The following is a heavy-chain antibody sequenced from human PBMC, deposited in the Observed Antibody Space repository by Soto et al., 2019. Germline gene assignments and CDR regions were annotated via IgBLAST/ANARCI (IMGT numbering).Heavy chain of an antibody. CDR2: IYYSGST. CDR1: GGSISSYY. Sequence: SETLSLTCTVSGGSISSYYWSWIRQPPGKGLEWIGYIYYSGSTNYNPSLKSRVNISVDTSKNQFSLKLSSVTAADTAVYYCARGDFTHLYYFDYWGQGTLVTVSS. V-gene: IGHV4-59*01. J-gene: IGHJ4*02. CDR3: ARGDFTHLYYFDY.